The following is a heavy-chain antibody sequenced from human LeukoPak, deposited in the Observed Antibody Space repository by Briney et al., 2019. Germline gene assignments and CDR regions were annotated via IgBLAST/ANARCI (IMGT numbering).Heavy chain of an antibody. CDR3: ARYGNGAWLAHYSFEI. D-gene: IGHD6-19*01. CDR2: INTDGSST. Sequence: PGGSLRLSCTASGFTFSSYWMHWVRQAPGKGLVWVSRINTDGSSTSYADSVKGRFTISRDNAKNSLYLQMNSLRAEDTAVYYCARYGNGAWLAHYSFEIWGQGTMVTVSS. V-gene: IGHV3-74*01. J-gene: IGHJ3*02. CDR1: GFTFSSYW.